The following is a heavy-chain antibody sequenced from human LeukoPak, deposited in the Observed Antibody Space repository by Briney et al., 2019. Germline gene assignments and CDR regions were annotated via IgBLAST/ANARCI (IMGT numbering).Heavy chain of an antibody. V-gene: IGHV3-48*04. CDR1: GFTFSSYS. CDR2: ISSSSSTI. Sequence: GGSLRLSCAASGFTFSSYSMNWVRQAPGKGLEWVSYISSSSSTIYYADSVKGRFTISRDNAKNSLYLQMNSLRAEDTAVYYCARDLTLYDILTEPLDYWGQGTLVTVSS. J-gene: IGHJ4*02. CDR3: ARDLTLYDILTEPLDY. D-gene: IGHD3-9*01.